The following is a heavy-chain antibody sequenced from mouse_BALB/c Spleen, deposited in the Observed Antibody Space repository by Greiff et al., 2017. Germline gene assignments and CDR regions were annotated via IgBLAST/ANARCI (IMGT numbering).Heavy chain of an antibody. CDR3: AKNHYGNYAYAMDY. CDR2: IWAGGST. CDR1: GFSLTSYG. D-gene: IGHD2-1*01. J-gene: IGHJ4*01. V-gene: IGHV2-9*02. Sequence: VQVVESGPGLVAPSQSLSITCTVSGFSLTSYGVHWVRQPPGKGLEWLGVIWAGGSTNYNSALMSRLSISKDNSKSQVFLKMNSLQTDDTAMYYCAKNHYGNYAYAMDYWGQGTSVTVSS.